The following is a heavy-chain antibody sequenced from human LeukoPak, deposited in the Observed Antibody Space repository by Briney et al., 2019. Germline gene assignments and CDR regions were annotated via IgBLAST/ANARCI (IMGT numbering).Heavy chain of an antibody. CDR1: GGTFSSYA. V-gene: IGHV1-69*06. CDR3: TLLGGANKTYYFDY. CDR2: IIPIFGTA. J-gene: IGHJ4*02. Sequence: SVKVSCKASGGTFSSYAISWVRQAPGQGLEWMGRIIPIFGTANYAQKFQGRVTITADKSTSTAYMELSTLRSEDTAVYYCTLLGGANKTYYFDYWGQGTLVTVSS. D-gene: IGHD3-16*01.